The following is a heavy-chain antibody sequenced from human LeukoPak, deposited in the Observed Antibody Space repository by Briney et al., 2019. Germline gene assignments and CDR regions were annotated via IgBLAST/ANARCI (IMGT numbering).Heavy chain of an antibody. CDR1: GFTFSSYG. J-gene: IGHJ4*02. CDR3: ASDGTDYDIDY. V-gene: IGHV3-33*01. CDR2: IWYDGSNK. Sequence: GGSLRLSCAASGFTFSSYGMHWVRQAPGKGLEWVAVIWYDGSNKYYADSVKGRFTISRDNSKNTLYLQMNSQRAEDTAVYYCASDGTDYDIDYWGQGTLVTVSS. D-gene: IGHD3-9*01.